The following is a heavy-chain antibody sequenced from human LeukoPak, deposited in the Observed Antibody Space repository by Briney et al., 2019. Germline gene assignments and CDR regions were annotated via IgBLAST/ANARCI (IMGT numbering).Heavy chain of an antibody. J-gene: IGHJ4*02. D-gene: IGHD4/OR15-4a*01. CDR1: GYRFTNYW. CDR3: ATTNYGAFDY. V-gene: IGHV5-51*01. CDR2: IYPADSDT. Sequence: GESLKISCKGSGYRFTNYWIGWVRQMPGKGLEWMGIIYPADSDTRYSPSFQGHVTISADKSFSTAYLQWSSLKASDTAMYYCATTNYGAFDYWGQGTLVTVSS.